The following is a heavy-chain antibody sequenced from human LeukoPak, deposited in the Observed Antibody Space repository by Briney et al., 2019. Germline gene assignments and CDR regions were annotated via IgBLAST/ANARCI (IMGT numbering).Heavy chain of an antibody. CDR2: INPNSGVT. Sequence: GKVSCKASGYTFTCYYMHWVRQAPGQGLEWMGWINPNSGVTNYAQKFQGRVTMTRGTSISTAYMELSRLRADDTVVYYCARAGVAAAPDYXGXGTLVTVSS. CDR3: ARAGVAAAPDY. CDR1: GYTFTCYY. J-gene: IGHJ4*02. D-gene: IGHD6-13*01. V-gene: IGHV1-2*02.